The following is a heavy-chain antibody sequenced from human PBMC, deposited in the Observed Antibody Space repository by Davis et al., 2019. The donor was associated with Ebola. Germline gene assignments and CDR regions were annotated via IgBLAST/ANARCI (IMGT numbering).Heavy chain of an antibody. Sequence: GGSLRLSCAASGFTFSSYSMNWVRQAPGKGLEWVSYISSSSSTIYYADSVKGRFTISRDNAKNSLYLQMNSLKTEDTAVYYCTTTYYYGSGSRDYWGQGTLVTVSS. CDR2: ISSSSSTI. V-gene: IGHV3-48*01. CDR3: TTTYYYGSGSRDY. J-gene: IGHJ4*02. D-gene: IGHD3-10*01. CDR1: GFTFSSYS.